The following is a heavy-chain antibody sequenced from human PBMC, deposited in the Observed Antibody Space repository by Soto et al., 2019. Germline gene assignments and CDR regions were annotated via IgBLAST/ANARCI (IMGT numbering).Heavy chain of an antibody. CDR2: ISSNSAYI. Sequence: GWSLRLACASSVFTFLSFTMKWVRQAPGKGLEWVSTISSNSAYIYYTDALRGRFTISRDNAKNSLHLQMNSLRAEDTAVYYCTRDASRDSSARGWFDPWGPGTLVTVSS. D-gene: IGHD6-13*01. J-gene: IGHJ5*02. CDR1: VFTFLSFT. V-gene: IGHV3-21*01. CDR3: TRDASRDSSARGWFDP.